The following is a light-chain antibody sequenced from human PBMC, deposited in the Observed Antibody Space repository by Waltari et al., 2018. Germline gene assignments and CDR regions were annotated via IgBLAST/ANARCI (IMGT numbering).Light chain of an antibody. V-gene: IGLV2-14*03. Sequence: QSVLTQPASVSGSPGQSITISCTGSSSDVGSYNYVSWYQQPPGKTPNLLIFDVTNRPSGISNRFSGSKSGHIASLTISGLQADDEADYYCNSYSDSNSLVVFGGGTKLTVL. CDR2: DVT. CDR3: NSYSDSNSLVV. J-gene: IGLJ2*01. CDR1: SSDVGSYNY.